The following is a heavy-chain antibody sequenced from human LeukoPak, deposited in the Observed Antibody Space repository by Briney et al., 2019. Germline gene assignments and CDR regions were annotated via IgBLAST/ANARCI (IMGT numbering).Heavy chain of an antibody. CDR2: IKSDGKT. Sequence: GGSLRLSCAASGFTLSSYWMHWVRQAPGKGLVWVSRIKSDGKTNYADSVRGRFTISRDNAKNTVSLQMNSLRAEDTGVYYCARAPSEIGGYYPEYFRHWGQGTLVTVSS. J-gene: IGHJ1*01. CDR3: ARAPSEIGGYYPEYFRH. D-gene: IGHD3-22*01. V-gene: IGHV3-74*01. CDR1: GFTLSSYW.